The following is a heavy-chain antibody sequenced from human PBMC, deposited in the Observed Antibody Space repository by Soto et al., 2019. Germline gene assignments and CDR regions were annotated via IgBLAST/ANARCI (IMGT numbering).Heavy chain of an antibody. J-gene: IGHJ2*01. CDR2: INAGNGNT. Sequence: ASVKVSCKASGYTFTNCGIHWVRQAPGQRLEWMGWINAGNGNTKYSQKLQGRVTIKRDTSASTAYMELSSLRSEDTAVYYCARSGYSSGWYHWYFDFWGRGTLVTVSS. D-gene: IGHD6-19*01. V-gene: IGHV1-3*01. CDR3: ARSGYSSGWYHWYFDF. CDR1: GYTFTNCG.